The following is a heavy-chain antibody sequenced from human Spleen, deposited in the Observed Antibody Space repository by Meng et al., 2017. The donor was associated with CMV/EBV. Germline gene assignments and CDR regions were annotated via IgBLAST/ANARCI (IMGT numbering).Heavy chain of an antibody. D-gene: IGHD2-2*01. CDR2: IYYTGSS. CDR1: GYSISSGYY. Sequence: SETLSLTCSVSGYSISSGYYWGWIRQPPGKGLEWIGSIYYTGSSYYNPSLMSRVTISVDTSKNRLSLRLSSVPAADTAVYYCARDRGYCSSTSCSQRYYFDYWGQGTLVTVSS. CDR3: ARDRGYCSSTSCSQRYYFDY. J-gene: IGHJ4*02. V-gene: IGHV4-38-2*02.